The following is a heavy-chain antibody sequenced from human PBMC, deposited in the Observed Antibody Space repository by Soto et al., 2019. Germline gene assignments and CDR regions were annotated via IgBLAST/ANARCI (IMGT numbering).Heavy chain of an antibody. D-gene: IGHD3-9*01. Sequence: ASVKVSCKASGGTFSSYTISWVRQAPGQGLEWMGWISAYNGNTNYAQKLQGRVTMTTDTSTSTAYMELRSLRSDDTAVYYCARAYYDILTGYPIEFYFDYWGQGTLVTVSS. V-gene: IGHV1-18*01. CDR3: ARAYYDILTGYPIEFYFDY. CDR1: GGTFSSYT. J-gene: IGHJ4*02. CDR2: ISAYNGNT.